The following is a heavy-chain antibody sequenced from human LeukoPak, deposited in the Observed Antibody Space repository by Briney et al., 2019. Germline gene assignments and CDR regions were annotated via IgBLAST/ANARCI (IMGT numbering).Heavy chain of an antibody. CDR1: GFTFSSYG. V-gene: IGHV3-23*01. D-gene: IGHD5-18*01. CDR3: AKDPPTVMANAFHI. J-gene: IGHJ3*02. CDR2: INTSGGTT. Sequence: GGSLRLSCAASGFTFSSYGMSWVRQAPGKGLEWVSGINTSGGTTYYADSVKGRFTMSRDNTRNTLYLQMNSLRADDTAAYYCAKDPPTVMANAFHIWGQGTMVTVSS.